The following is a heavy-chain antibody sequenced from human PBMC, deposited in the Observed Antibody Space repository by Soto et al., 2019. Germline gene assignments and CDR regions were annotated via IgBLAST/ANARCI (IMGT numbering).Heavy chain of an antibody. CDR3: ARATYCSDTGDSAAYGMYV. J-gene: IGHJ6*01. V-gene: IGHV3-33*01. CDR2: IWYYGKKT. CDR1: DLTSRTIL. D-gene: IGHD3-22*01. Sequence: PGGSLRSSFQAFDLTSRTILFHGVRQRPGKGLEWVAVIWYYGKKTYYVDSMKRRFTISRDKSKNILYLQMNSLRAEDTAVYYCARATYCSDTGDSAAYGMYVWRRGSTVTVSA.